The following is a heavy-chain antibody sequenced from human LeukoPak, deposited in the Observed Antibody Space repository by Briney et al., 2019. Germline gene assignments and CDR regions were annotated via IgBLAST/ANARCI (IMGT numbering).Heavy chain of an antibody. CDR2: ISSNGGSS. CDR1: GFTFSNYA. J-gene: IGHJ4*02. CDR3: ARGVVADSSFDY. D-gene: IGHD2-15*01. Sequence: GGSLRLSCTASGFTFSNYAMSWVRQAPGKGLEFVSAISSNGGSSYYANSVKGRFTISRDNSKNTLYLQMGSLRAEDMAVYYCARGVVADSSFDYWGQGTLVTVSS. V-gene: IGHV3-64*01.